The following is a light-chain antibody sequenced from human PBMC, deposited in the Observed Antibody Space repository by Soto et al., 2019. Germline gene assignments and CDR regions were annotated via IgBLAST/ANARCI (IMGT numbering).Light chain of an antibody. CDR3: QQGYRPPYI. V-gene: IGKV1-39*01. CDR2: AAS. J-gene: IGKJ2*01. Sequence: DIQMIQSPSSLSASVGDRVTITCRTSQNIRHYLNWYQQRPGEAPQLLISAASSLQSGVPSRFSGSGSGTDYTLTIGSRQPEDLSTYYCQQGYRPPYIFGQGTKLELK. CDR1: QNIRHY.